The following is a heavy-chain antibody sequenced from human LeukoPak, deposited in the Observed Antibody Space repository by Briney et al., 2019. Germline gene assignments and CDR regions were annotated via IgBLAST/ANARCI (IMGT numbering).Heavy chain of an antibody. CDR2: ISSSSSYI. V-gene: IGHV3-21*01. D-gene: IGHD2-2*01. Sequence: GGSLTLSCAASGFTFSSYSMNWVHQAPGKGLEWVASISSSSSYIYYPDSLKGRFTISRENAKNSLYLQMNSLRAEDTAVYYCAGPMGPSAIFGFDYWGQGTLVTVSS. CDR3: AGPMGPSAIFGFDY. CDR1: GFTFSSYS. J-gene: IGHJ4*02.